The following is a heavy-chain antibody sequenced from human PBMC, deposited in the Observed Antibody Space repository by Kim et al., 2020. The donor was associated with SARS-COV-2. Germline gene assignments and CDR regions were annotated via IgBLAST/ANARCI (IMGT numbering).Heavy chain of an antibody. CDR3: ARHDVAAAGRFH. D-gene: IGHD6-13*01. J-gene: IGHJ1*01. Sequence: YYNPSPKSRVPISVDTSKNQFSLKLSSVTAADTAVYYCARHDVAAAGRFHWGQGTLVTVSS. V-gene: IGHV4-39*01.